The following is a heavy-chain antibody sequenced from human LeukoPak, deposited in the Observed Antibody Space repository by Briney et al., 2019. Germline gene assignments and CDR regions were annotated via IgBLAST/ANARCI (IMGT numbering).Heavy chain of an antibody. CDR1: GGSINNNHYY. J-gene: IGHJ4*02. D-gene: IGHD1-7*01. CDR3: SAERAGTIVDF. Sequence: PSEILSLTCTVSGGSINNNHYYWGWIRQPPGKGLEWIGSIYLTGGTYSNPSLQSRLTMSIDTSANQFSLRLNSVTAADTAVYYCSAERAGTIVDFWGQGTLVTVSS. CDR2: IYLTGGT. V-gene: IGHV4-39*01.